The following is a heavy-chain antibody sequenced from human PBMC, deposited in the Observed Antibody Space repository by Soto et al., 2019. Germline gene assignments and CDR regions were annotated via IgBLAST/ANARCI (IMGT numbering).Heavy chain of an antibody. Sequence: SETLSLTCTVSGGSVSSGSYYWSWIRQPPGKGLEWIGYIYYRGSTNYNPSLKSRVTISVDTSKNQFSLKLSSVTAADTAVYYCARGLHFYDSSGYFNWFDPWGQGTLVTVSA. CDR1: GGSVSSGSYY. J-gene: IGHJ5*02. CDR2: IYYRGST. CDR3: ARGLHFYDSSGYFNWFDP. V-gene: IGHV4-61*01. D-gene: IGHD3-22*01.